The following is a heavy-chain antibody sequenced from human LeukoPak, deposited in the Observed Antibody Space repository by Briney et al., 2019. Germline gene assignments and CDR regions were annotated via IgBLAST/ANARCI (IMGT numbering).Heavy chain of an antibody. CDR1: GGSFSGYN. J-gene: IGHJ5*02. Sequence: SETLSLTCAVYGGSFSGYNWSWIRQPPGKGLEWIGEINHSGSTNYNPSLKSRVTISVDTSKNQFSLKLSSVTAADTVVYYCASLVAATLNWFDPWGQGTLVTVSS. CDR3: ASLVAATLNWFDP. CDR2: INHSGST. D-gene: IGHD1-26*01. V-gene: IGHV4-34*01.